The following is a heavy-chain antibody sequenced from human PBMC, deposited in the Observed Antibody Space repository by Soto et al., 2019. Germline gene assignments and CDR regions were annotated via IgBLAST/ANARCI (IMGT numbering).Heavy chain of an antibody. CDR1: GYTFTSYY. CDR3: ARDDALGATGNWFDP. Sequence: GASVKVSCKASGYTFTSYYMHWVRQAPGQGLEWMGIINPSGGSTSYAQKFQGRVTMTRDTSTSTVYMELSSLRSEDTAVYYCARDDALGATGNWFDPWGQGTLVTVSS. J-gene: IGHJ5*02. V-gene: IGHV1-46*01. D-gene: IGHD1-26*01. CDR2: INPSGGST.